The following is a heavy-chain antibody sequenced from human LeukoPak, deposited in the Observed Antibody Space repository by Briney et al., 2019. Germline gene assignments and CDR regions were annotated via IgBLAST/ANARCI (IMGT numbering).Heavy chain of an antibody. J-gene: IGHJ4*02. CDR2: ISTDESST. CDR1: GFTFSSYW. Sequence: PGGSLRLSCAASGFTFSSYWMYWVRQAPGKGLVWVSHISTDESSTSYADSVKGRFTIPRDNAKNTLYLQMNSLRGEDTAVYYCASGGRSFGYDSWGQGTLVTVSS. D-gene: IGHD2-15*01. CDR3: ASGGRSFGYDS. V-gene: IGHV3-74*01.